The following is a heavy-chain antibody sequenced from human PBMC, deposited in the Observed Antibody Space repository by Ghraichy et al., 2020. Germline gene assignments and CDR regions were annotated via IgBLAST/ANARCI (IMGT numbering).Heavy chain of an antibody. V-gene: IGHV3-23*01. D-gene: IGHD3-22*01. CDR3: AKLITMIVVVPPFDY. J-gene: IGHJ4*02. CDR1: GFTFSSYA. Sequence: GESLNISCAASGFTFSSYAMSWVRQAPGKGLEWVSAISGSGGSTYYADSVKGRFTISRDNSKNTLYLQMNSLGAEDTAVYYCAKLITMIVVVPPFDYWGQGTLVTVSS. CDR2: ISGSGGST.